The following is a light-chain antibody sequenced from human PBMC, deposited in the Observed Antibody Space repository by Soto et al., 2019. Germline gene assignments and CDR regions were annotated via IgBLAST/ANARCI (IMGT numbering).Light chain of an antibody. CDR2: EAS. Sequence: DIQMTQSPSSMSASVGDRVTITCRASQSIGSWLAWYQQKPGKVPNLLIFEASTLESGVPSRFSGSGSGTEFTLNVSRLQPDDFATYYCQQYNRFSPFGQGTKVDIX. V-gene: IGKV1-5*01. CDR3: QQYNRFSP. CDR1: QSIGSW. J-gene: IGKJ1*01.